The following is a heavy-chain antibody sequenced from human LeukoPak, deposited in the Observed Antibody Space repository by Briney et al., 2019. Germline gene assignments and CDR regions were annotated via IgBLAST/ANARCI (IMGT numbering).Heavy chain of an antibody. CDR3: ARKYCSRGSCYSPMGFDP. J-gene: IGHJ5*02. V-gene: IGHV4-30-4*01. D-gene: IGHD2-15*01. CDR1: GGSISSGDYY. CDR2: IYYSGTT. Sequence: KPSETLSLTCTVSGGSISSGDYYWSWIRQSPGKGLEWIGYIYYSGTTYYNPSLRSRVTMSVDTSKNQFSLKLSSVTAADTAVYYCARKYCSRGSCYSPMGFDPWGQGTLVSVSS.